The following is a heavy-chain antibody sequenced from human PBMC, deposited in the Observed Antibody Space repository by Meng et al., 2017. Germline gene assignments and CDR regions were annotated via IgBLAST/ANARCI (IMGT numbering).Heavy chain of an antibody. V-gene: IGHV3-74*02. Sequence: EVQLVESGGGLVKPGGSLRLSCAASGFTFSNAWMSWVRQAPGEGLEWVSRIDSDGSSTTYADSVKGRFTISRDNAKDTVYLQMNSLRTEDTAVYYCAGGGNWFHPWGQGTLVTVSS. J-gene: IGHJ5*02. CDR3: AGGGNWFHP. CDR2: IDSDGSST. CDR1: GFTFSNAW.